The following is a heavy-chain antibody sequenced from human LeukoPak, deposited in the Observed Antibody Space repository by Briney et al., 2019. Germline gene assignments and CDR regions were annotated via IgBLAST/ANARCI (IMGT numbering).Heavy chain of an antibody. J-gene: IGHJ4*02. CDR2: INSDGSST. CDR1: GFTFSSYW. V-gene: IGHV3-74*01. CDR3: AREIAAGFFDY. D-gene: IGHD6-13*01. Sequence: GGSLRLSCAASGFTFSSYWMHWVRQAPGKGLVWVSRINSDGSSTSYADSVKGRFTISRDNVKNTLYLQMNSLRAEDTAVYYCAREIAAGFFDYWGQGTLVTVSS.